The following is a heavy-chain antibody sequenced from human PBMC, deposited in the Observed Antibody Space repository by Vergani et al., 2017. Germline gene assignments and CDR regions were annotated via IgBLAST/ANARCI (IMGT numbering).Heavy chain of an antibody. D-gene: IGHD6-19*01. CDR1: GFTFSSYA. J-gene: IGHJ4*02. CDR2: ISGSGGST. V-gene: IGHV3-23*01. CDR3: AKGEQWLVVSFDY. Sequence: EVQLLESGGGLVQPGGSLRLSCAASGFTFSSYAMSWVRQAPGKGLEGVSAISGSGGSTYYADSVKGRFTISRDNSKNTLYLQMNSLRAEDTAVYYCAKGEQWLVVSFDYWGQGTLVTVSS.